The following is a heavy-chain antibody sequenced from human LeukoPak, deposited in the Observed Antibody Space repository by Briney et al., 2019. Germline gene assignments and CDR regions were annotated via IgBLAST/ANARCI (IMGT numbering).Heavy chain of an antibody. CDR1: GFTFGDYP. J-gene: IGHJ4*02. D-gene: IGHD5-18*01. Sequence: GGSLRLSCTGSGFTFGDYPVSWVRQAPGKGMEWVGFIRSKAYGGTTEYAASVKGRFTISRDDSKSIAYLQMNSLKTEDTAVYYCTRDLEGGYSYGYTTFGYWGQGTLVTVSP. V-gene: IGHV3-49*04. CDR3: TRDLEGGYSYGYTTFGY. CDR2: IRSKAYGGTT.